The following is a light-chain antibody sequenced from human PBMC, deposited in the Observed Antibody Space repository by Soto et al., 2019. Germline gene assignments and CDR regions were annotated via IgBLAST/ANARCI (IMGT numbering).Light chain of an antibody. Sequence: DIQMTQSPSTLSASVGDRVTITCRASQSISSWLAWYQQKPGKAPKLLIYKASSLESGVPSRVSGSGSGTEFTLTISSLQPDDFATYYCQQYNSSPWTFGKGTKVESK. CDR2: KAS. J-gene: IGKJ1*01. V-gene: IGKV1-5*03. CDR3: QQYNSSPWT. CDR1: QSISSW.